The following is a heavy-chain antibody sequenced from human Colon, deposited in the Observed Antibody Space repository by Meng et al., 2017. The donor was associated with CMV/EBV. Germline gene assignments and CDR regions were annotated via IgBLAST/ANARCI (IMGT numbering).Heavy chain of an antibody. Sequence: GVSLRLSCAASGFTFSSYSMHWVRQAPGKGLYWVAVISYDGSNKYYADSVKGRFTISRDNSKNTLFLQINSLRPEDTALYYCARDSFMTTVSTYPDYWGQGTLVTVSS. V-gene: IGHV3-30-3*01. CDR1: GFTFSSYS. D-gene: IGHD4-17*01. CDR2: ISYDGSNK. CDR3: ARDSFMTTVSTYPDY. J-gene: IGHJ4*02.